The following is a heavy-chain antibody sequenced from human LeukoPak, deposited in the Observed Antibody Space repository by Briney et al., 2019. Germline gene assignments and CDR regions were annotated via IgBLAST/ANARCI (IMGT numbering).Heavy chain of an antibody. V-gene: IGHV1-18*01. J-gene: IGHJ4*02. Sequence: ASVTVSCKASGYTFNNYGISWVRQAPGQGLEWMGWISAHNGNINYVQKFQGRVTMTTETSTSTAYMELRSLRSDDTAVYYCVRDGVRFLEWAYFDYWGQGTLVTVSS. CDR1: GYTFNNYG. D-gene: IGHD3-3*01. CDR2: ISAHNGNI. CDR3: VRDGVRFLEWAYFDY.